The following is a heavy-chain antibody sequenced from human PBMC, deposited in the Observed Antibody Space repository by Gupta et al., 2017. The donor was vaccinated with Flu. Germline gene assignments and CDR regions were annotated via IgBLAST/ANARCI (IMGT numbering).Heavy chain of an antibody. J-gene: IGHJ5*02. Sequence: SWIRQPPGKGLEWIAYIYYDGTTKYNPSLKSRVTVSIDTSKKQFSLSLNSVTAADSAVYYCASSAMYVVFDPWGQGILVTVSS. CDR2: IYYDGTT. CDR3: ASSAMYVVFDP. D-gene: IGHD3-22*01. V-gene: IGHV4-59*03.